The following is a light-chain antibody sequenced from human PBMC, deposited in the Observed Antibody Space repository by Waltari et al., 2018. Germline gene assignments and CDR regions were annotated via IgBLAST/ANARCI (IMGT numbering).Light chain of an antibody. CDR1: QSVSTF. J-gene: IGKJ3*01. Sequence: EIVLTQSPATLSLSPGERATLSCRASQSVSTFLAWYQQKPGQAPRLLIYGASNRATGIPARFSGSWSGTDFTLTISSLEPEDFVVYYCQQRSNWPPAFGPGTKVDI. V-gene: IGKV3-11*01. CDR3: QQRSNWPPA. CDR2: GAS.